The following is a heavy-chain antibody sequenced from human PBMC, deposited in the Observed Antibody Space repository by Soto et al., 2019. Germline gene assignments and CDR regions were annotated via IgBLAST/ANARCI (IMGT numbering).Heavy chain of an antibody. CDR3: ARRGPGSLDY. Sequence: QVHLVQSGAEVREPGASVKISCKASEYSFVSYGIHWMRQAPGQRLEWVGWINTASGHPEYSQRFQGRVAITSDRSETTTYLELSRLKAGDTAVYFCARRGPGSLDYWGQGTLVTVSS. J-gene: IGHJ4*02. CDR2: INTASGHP. D-gene: IGHD1-1*01. V-gene: IGHV1-3*04. CDR1: EYSFVSYG.